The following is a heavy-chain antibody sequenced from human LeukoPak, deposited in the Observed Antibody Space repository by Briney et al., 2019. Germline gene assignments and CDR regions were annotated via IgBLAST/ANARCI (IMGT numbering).Heavy chain of an antibody. CDR2: ISYDGSNK. D-gene: IGHD2-15*01. V-gene: IGHV3-30*03. Sequence: GGSLRLSCAASGFTFSSYGMHWVRQAPGKGLEWVAVISYDGSNKYYADSVKGRFTISRDNPKNTLYLQMGSLRDEDLAVYYCARARVAAKSGYMDVWGTGTTVTISS. J-gene: IGHJ6*03. CDR1: GFTFSSYG. CDR3: ARARVAAKSGYMDV.